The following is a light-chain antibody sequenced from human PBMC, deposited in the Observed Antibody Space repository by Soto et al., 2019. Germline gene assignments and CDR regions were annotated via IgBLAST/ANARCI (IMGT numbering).Light chain of an antibody. CDR1: QSISVH. Sequence: DLPMTQSPSSLSASVGDTVTITCRASQSISVHLNWYQQKPGKVPKLLIYAASNLQSGVPSSFSGSGSETDFALTSSSLQPEDFATYYCQQSYITPYTFGQGTKLQIK. V-gene: IGKV1-39*01. CDR3: QQSYITPYT. CDR2: AAS. J-gene: IGKJ2*01.